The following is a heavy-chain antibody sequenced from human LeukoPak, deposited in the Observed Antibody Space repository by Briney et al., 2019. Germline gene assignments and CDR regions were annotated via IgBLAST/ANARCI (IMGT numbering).Heavy chain of an antibody. J-gene: IGHJ6*02. CDR1: GGSISSSY. CDR2: VFYSGST. CDR3: ASHLLGSGTYYNVYYGMNV. V-gene: IGHV4-59*08. Sequence: SETLSLTCTVSGGSISSSYWSWIRQPPGKGLEWIGYVFYSGSTTYNPSLKSRVTISVDTSKNQFSLKLSSVTAADTAVYYCASHLLGSGTYYNVYYGMNVWGQGTTVTVSS. D-gene: IGHD3-10*02.